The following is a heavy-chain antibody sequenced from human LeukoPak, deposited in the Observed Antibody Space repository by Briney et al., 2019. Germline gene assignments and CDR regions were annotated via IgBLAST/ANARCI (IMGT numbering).Heavy chain of an antibody. V-gene: IGHV4-30-2*01. D-gene: IGHD6-13*01. Sequence: PSETLSLTCAVSGGSISSGGYSWSWIRQPPGKGLEWIGYIYHSGSTYYNPSLKSRVTISVDRSKNQFSLKLSSVTAADTAVYYCARHQYSGTVDYWGQGTLVTVSS. J-gene: IGHJ4*02. CDR1: GGSISSGGYS. CDR2: IYHSGST. CDR3: ARHQYSGTVDY.